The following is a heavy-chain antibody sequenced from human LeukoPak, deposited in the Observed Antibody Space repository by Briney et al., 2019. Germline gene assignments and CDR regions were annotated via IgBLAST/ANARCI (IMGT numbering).Heavy chain of an antibody. D-gene: IGHD2-2*02. CDR2: INSDGSIT. J-gene: IGHJ4*02. Sequence: GGALRVSCAGSGFAFSRYLMHWVRQAPGKGLVWVSDINSDGSITRYADSVKGRFTISRDNAKNTLYLQMNSLRAEDTAVYYCASRDYTSSKYWGQGTLVSVSS. V-gene: IGHV3-74*01. CDR1: GFAFSRYL. CDR3: ASRDYTSSKY.